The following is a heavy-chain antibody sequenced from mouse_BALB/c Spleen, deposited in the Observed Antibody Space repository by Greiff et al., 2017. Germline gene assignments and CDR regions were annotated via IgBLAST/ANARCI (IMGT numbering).Heavy chain of an antibody. CDR1: GFTFSSYG. J-gene: IGHJ3*01. Sequence: EVQVVESGGDLVKPGGSLKLSCAASGFTFSSYGMAWVRQTPDKRLEWVATISSGGSYTYYPDSVKGRFTISRDNATNTLYLQMSSLKSEDTAMYYCARHGSDGFAYWGQGTLVTVSA. D-gene: IGHD1-1*01. CDR3: ARHGSDGFAY. CDR2: ISSGGSYT. V-gene: IGHV5-6*01.